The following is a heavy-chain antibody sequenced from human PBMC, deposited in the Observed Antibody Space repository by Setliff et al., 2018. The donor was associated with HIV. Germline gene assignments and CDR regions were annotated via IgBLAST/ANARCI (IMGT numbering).Heavy chain of an antibody. J-gene: IGHJ3*02. CDR1: GFTFTYYG. V-gene: IGHV3-30*02. Sequence: GGSLRLSCAASGFTFTYYGIHWVRQAPGKGLEWVAFIRFDENNKFYADSVKGRFTISRDNSKNTLYLQMNSLRAEDTAVYYCAKVLGPPRTGGAYYNDTNWSAFDIWGQGTMVTVSS. CDR2: IRFDENNK. CDR3: AKVLGPPRTGGAYYNDTNWSAFDI. D-gene: IGHD3-22*01.